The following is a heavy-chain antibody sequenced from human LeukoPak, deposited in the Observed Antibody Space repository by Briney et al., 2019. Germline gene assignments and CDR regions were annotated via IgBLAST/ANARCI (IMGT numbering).Heavy chain of an antibody. CDR2: INPSGGST. CDR3: ARSDSPRDYFDY. CDR1: GYSFTSYY. Sequence: ASVKVSCKASGYSFTSYYIHWVRLAPGQGLEWMGVINPSGGSTRYAQKFQDRVTMTRDMSTSTVYMELSSLRSEDTAVYYCARSDSPRDYFDYWGQGTLVTVSS. D-gene: IGHD3-22*01. J-gene: IGHJ4*02. V-gene: IGHV1-46*01.